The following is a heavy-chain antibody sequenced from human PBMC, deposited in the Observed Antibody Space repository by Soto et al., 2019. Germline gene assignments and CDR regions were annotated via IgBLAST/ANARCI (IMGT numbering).Heavy chain of an antibody. V-gene: IGHV4-30-4*01. CDR3: ARAATGWGNAFDI. J-gene: IGHJ3*02. Sequence: PXETLCLTCVVSGCSISSADYYWSWVRQPPGKGLEWIGYIYYSGSTYYNPSLKSRLTISVDTSKNQFSLKLSSVTAADTAVYYCARAATGWGNAFDIWGHGTMVTVSS. CDR2: IYYSGST. D-gene: IGHD2-15*01. CDR1: GCSISSADYY.